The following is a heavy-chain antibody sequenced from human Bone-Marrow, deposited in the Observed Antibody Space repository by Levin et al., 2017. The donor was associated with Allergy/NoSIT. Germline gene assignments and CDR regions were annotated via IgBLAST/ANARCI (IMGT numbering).Heavy chain of an antibody. CDR1: GFTFSTYR. CDR3: ARDPGYNGHDWYFDL. V-gene: IGHV3-74*01. CDR2: TKSDGSGT. Sequence: SCAASGFTFSTYRMHWVRQAPGKGLVWVSRTKSDGSGTGYADSVEGRFTISRDNAENTLFLQMNSLRAEDTAVYYCARDPGYNGHDWYFDLWGRGTLVTVSS. J-gene: IGHJ2*01. D-gene: IGHD5-12*01.